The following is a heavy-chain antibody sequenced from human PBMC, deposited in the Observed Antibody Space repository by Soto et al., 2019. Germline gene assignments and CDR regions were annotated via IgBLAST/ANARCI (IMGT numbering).Heavy chain of an antibody. J-gene: IGHJ5*02. CDR2: IDPNSGDT. V-gene: IGHV1-2*02. Sequence: GASVKVSCKASGYTFSAYYMHWVRQAPGQGLEWMGWIDPNSGDTNCVQRFQGRVTMTRDTSISTAYMELSRLRSDDTAVYYCARDLGGSMTSWFAPWGQGTLVTVSS. CDR1: GYTFSAYY. CDR3: ARDLGGSMTSWFAP. D-gene: IGHD1-26*01.